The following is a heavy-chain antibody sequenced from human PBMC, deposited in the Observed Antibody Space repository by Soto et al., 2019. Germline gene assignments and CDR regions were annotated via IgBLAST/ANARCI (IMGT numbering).Heavy chain of an antibody. D-gene: IGHD3-22*01. J-gene: IGHJ5*02. CDR3: ARDRYDRSGLRFDP. CDR1: GYTFTGYG. CDR2: ISAYNGNT. Sequence: QVQLVQSGAEVKKPGASVKVAFKAYGYTFTGYGISWVRQAHGQGLEWMGWISAYNGNTNYAQKLQGRVTMTTDTSTSTAYMELRSLRSDDTAVYYCARDRYDRSGLRFDPWGQGTLVTVSS. V-gene: IGHV1-18*01.